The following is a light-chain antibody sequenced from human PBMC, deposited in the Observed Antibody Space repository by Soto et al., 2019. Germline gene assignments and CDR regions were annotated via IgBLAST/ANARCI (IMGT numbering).Light chain of an antibody. Sequence: EIVLTQSPGTLSLSPGERATLSCRAIQSVSSSYLAWYQQKPGQAPRLLIYGASSRATGIPDRISGSGSGTDFTLTISRLEPEDFAVYFCQQYSSSPRTFGQGTKVDIK. V-gene: IGKV3-20*01. J-gene: IGKJ1*01. CDR3: QQYSSSPRT. CDR1: QSVSSSY. CDR2: GAS.